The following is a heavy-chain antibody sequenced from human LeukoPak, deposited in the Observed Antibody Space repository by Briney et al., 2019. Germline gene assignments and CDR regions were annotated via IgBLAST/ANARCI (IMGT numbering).Heavy chain of an antibody. CDR2: ISYDGITE. Sequence: GGSLRLSCAASGFAFSSFAMHWVRQAPGKGLEWVSLISYDGITEDYSDSVKGRFTISRDNFKNTLFLQMNSLRAEDTAIYYCARVDYDRSGEDANAEYFQHWGQGTLVTVSS. CDR1: GFAFSSFA. J-gene: IGHJ1*01. CDR3: ARVDYDRSGEDANAEYFQH. V-gene: IGHV3-30*04. D-gene: IGHD3-22*01.